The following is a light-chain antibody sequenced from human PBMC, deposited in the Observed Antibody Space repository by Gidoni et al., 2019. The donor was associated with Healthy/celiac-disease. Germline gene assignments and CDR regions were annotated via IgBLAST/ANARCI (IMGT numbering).Light chain of an antibody. V-gene: IGKV1-39*01. CDR3: QQSYSTPLT. CDR2: AAS. J-gene: IGKJ4*01. CDR1: QSISSS. Sequence: DIQMTQCPSSLSASLGDRVTITCRASQSISSSLNWYQQKPGKAPKLLIYAASSLQSGVPSRFSGSGSGTDFTLTISSLQPEDFATYYCQQSYSTPLTFGGGTKVEIK.